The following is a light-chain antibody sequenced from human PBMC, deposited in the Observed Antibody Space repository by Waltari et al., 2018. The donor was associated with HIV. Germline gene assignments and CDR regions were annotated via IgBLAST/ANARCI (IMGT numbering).Light chain of an antibody. V-gene: IGLV1-44*01. Sequence: QSVLTQSPSASGTPGQGVTISGSGSGSNIGSHNVHWYQQVPGTAPKLLIYRNNRRPSGVPDRFAGSKSGASASLAISGLQSEDEADYYCAAWDDSLNGPVFGGGTRLTVL. CDR3: AAWDDSLNGPV. CDR1: GSNIGSHN. CDR2: RNN. J-gene: IGLJ2*01.